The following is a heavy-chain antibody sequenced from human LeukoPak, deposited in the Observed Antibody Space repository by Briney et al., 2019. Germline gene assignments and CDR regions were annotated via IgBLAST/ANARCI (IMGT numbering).Heavy chain of an antibody. Sequence: PGGSLRLSCAASGFTFSGYSMNWVRQAPGKGLEWVAVISYDGSNKYYADSVKGRFTISRDNSKNTLYLQMNSLRAEDTAVYYCAKEGRWLQHFDYWGQGTLVTVSS. D-gene: IGHD5-24*01. CDR1: GFTFSGYS. V-gene: IGHV3-30*18. CDR3: AKEGRWLQHFDY. CDR2: ISYDGSNK. J-gene: IGHJ4*02.